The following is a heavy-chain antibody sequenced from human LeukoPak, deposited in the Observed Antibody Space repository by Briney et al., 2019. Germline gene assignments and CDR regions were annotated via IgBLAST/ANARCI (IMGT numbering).Heavy chain of an antibody. CDR3: ATGYYYDSSGYN. J-gene: IGHJ4*02. CDR2: IKSKPDGGTT. D-gene: IGHD3-22*01. V-gene: IGHV3-15*01. CDR1: GFNFIDAW. Sequence: GGSLRLSCAASGFNFIDAWMTWIRQAPGKGLEWVGRIKSKPDGGTTDYAAPVKGRFTISRDDSKTTLYLQMSSLKVEDTAVYYCATGYYYDSSGYNWGQGTLVTVSS.